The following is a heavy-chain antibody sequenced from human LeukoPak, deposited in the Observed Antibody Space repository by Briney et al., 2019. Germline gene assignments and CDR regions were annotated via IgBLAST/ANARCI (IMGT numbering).Heavy chain of an antibody. CDR3: ARWEIRGTAHQLDY. CDR1: GFTFSDYY. J-gene: IGHJ4*02. CDR2: SRNKANSYTT. V-gene: IGHV3-72*01. Sequence: PGGSLRLSCAASGFTFSDYYMDWVRQAPGKGLEWVARSRNKANSYTTEYAASVKGRFTISRDDSKKSLYLQMNSLQTEDTAVYYCARWEIRGTAHQLDYWGQGTLVTVSS. D-gene: IGHD1-7*01.